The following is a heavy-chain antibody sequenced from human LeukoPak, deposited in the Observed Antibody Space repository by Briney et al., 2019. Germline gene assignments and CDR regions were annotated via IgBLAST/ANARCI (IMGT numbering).Heavy chain of an antibody. V-gene: IGHV3-20*04. J-gene: IGHJ4*02. CDR1: GFTFDDYG. Sequence: PGGSLRLSCAASGFTFDDYGMSWVRQAPGKGLEWVSGINWNGGSTGYADSVKGRFTISRDNAKNSLYLQMNSLRAEDTALYYCARERRTYGDYEGIDYWGQGTLVTVSS. D-gene: IGHD4-17*01. CDR2: INWNGGST. CDR3: ARERRTYGDYEGIDY.